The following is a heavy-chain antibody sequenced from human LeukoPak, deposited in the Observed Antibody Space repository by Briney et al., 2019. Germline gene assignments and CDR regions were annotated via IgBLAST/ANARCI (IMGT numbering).Heavy chain of an antibody. CDR2: ISSSGSTI. CDR3: ASQGTPDAFDI. CDR1: GFTFSDYY. Sequence: GGSLKLSCAASGFTFSDYYMSWIRQAPGKGLEWVSYISSSGSTIYYADSVKGRFTISRDNAKNSLYLQMNSLRAEDTAVYYCASQGTPDAFDIWGQGTMVTVSS. J-gene: IGHJ3*02. V-gene: IGHV3-11*04.